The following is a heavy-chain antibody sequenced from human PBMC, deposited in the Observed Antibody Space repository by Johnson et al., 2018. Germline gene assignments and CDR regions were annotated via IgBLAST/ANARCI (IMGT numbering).Heavy chain of an antibody. CDR1: GGSISSGGYY. Sequence: QVQLQESGPGLVKPSQTLSLTCTVSGGSISSGGYYWSWIRQHPGKGLAWIGYIYYSGSTYYNPSLKRRVTISVDTSKNQFSLKLSSVTAADTAVYYCARDRPPQFGGSYYGMDVWGQGTTVTVSS. J-gene: IGHJ6*02. D-gene: IGHD3-16*01. CDR3: ARDRPPQFGGSYYGMDV. CDR2: IYYSGST. V-gene: IGHV4-31*03.